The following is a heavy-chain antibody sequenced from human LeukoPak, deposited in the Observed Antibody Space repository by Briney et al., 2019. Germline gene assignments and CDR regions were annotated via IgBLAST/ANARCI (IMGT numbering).Heavy chain of an antibody. CDR1: GMTFSNHW. V-gene: IGHV3-74*01. J-gene: IGHJ4*02. CDR2: IKTDGRTT. CDR3: TTGPSFGYEW. Sequence: GGSLRLSCAASGMTFSNHWMHWVRQAPGKGLVWVSLIKTDGRTTIYADSVKGRFTISRDDGKSTLYLQMNSLRAEDTAIYYCTTGPSFGYEWWGQGAVVAVSS. D-gene: IGHD3-22*01.